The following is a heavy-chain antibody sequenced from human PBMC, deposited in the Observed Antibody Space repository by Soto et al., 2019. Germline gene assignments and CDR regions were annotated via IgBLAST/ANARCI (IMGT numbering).Heavy chain of an antibody. V-gene: IGHV1-3*01. CDR3: ARGAVVVPAAIGY. Sequence: KASGYTFTSYAMHWVRQAPGQRLEWMGWINAGNGNTKYSQKFQGRVTITRDTSASTAYMELSSLRSEDTAVYYCARGAVVVPAAIGYWGQGTLVTVSS. CDR2: INAGNGNT. D-gene: IGHD2-2*01. J-gene: IGHJ4*02. CDR1: GYTFTSYA.